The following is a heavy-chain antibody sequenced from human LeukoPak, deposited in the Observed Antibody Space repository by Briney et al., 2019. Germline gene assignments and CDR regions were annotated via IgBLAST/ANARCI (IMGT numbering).Heavy chain of an antibody. CDR2: IHNDGST. CDR3: ASLARDY. D-gene: IGHD3-3*02. CDR1: GFIVSNTY. V-gene: IGHV3-53*01. Sequence: PGGSLRLSCAASGFIVSNTYMTWVRQAPGKGLEWVSVIHNDGSTYYADSVKGRFTTSRDNSKNMLFLRMNSLRVGDTAVYFCASLARDYWGQGTLVSVSS. J-gene: IGHJ4*02.